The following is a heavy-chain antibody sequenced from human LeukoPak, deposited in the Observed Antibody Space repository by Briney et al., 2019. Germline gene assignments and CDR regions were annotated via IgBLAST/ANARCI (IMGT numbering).Heavy chain of an antibody. D-gene: IGHD5-18*01. V-gene: IGHV1-69*13. CDR2: IIPIFGTA. J-gene: IGHJ6*02. Sequence: SVKVSCKASGGTFSSYAISWVRQAPGQGVEWMGGIIPIFGTANYAQKFQGRVTITADESTSTAYMELSSLRSEDTAVYYCASLWLNYYYYYGMDVWGQGTTVTVSS. CDR1: GGTFSSYA. CDR3: ASLWLNYYYYYGMDV.